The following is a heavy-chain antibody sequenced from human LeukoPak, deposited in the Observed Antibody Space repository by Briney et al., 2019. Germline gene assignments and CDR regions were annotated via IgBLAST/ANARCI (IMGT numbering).Heavy chain of an antibody. CDR1: GFTFSSYW. Sequence: GGSLRLSCVASGFTFSSYWMHWVRQAPGKGLVWVSRINTDGSITNYADSVKGRFSSSRDNAKNTLYLQMNSLRAEDTALYYCARGLDSSGYGWGQGTLVTVSS. CDR2: INTDGSIT. V-gene: IGHV3-74*01. CDR3: ARGLDSSGYG. J-gene: IGHJ4*02. D-gene: IGHD3-22*01.